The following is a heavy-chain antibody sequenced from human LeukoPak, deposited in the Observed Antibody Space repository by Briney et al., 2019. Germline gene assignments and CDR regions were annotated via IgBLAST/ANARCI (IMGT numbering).Heavy chain of an antibody. CDR3: ARDGPEKQQLVIRPKPNPLTY. Sequence: GASVTVSCKASGYTFTGYYMHWVRQAPGQGLEWMGWINPNSGGTNYAQKFQGRVTMTRDTSISTAYMELSRLRSDDTAVYYCARDGPEKQQLVIRPKPNPLTYWGQGTLVTVSS. V-gene: IGHV1-2*02. CDR1: GYTFTGYY. J-gene: IGHJ4*02. D-gene: IGHD6-13*01. CDR2: INPNSGGT.